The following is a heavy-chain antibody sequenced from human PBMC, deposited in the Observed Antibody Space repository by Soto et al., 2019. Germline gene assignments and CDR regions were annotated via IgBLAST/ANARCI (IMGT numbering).Heavy chain of an antibody. CDR3: AREEKQLSRYGGDFDY. Sequence: QVQLQESGPGLVKPSETLSLTCSVSDGSVNTGNYYWSWIRQPPGKGLEWIGHVYYIGTTNYNPSLKSRVNISVDRSKIQFSLKVTSVTAADTAVYFCAREEKQLSRYGGDFDYWGQGILVTVSS. J-gene: IGHJ4*02. D-gene: IGHD3-16*01. V-gene: IGHV4-61*01. CDR2: VYYIGTT. CDR1: DGSVNTGNYY.